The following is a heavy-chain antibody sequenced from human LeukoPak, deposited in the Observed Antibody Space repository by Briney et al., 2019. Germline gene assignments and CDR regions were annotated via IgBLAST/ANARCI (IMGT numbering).Heavy chain of an antibody. CDR2: IYYSGST. CDR1: GGSISSGDYY. V-gene: IGHV4-30-4*01. J-gene: IGHJ4*02. CDR3: ARIDGDYNRIDY. Sequence: SETLSLTCTVSGGSISSGDYYWRWLRQPPGKGLEWIGYIYYSGSTYYNPSLKSRVTISVDTSKNQFSLKLSSVTAADTAVYYCARIDGDYNRIDYWGQGTLVTVSS. D-gene: IGHD4-17*01.